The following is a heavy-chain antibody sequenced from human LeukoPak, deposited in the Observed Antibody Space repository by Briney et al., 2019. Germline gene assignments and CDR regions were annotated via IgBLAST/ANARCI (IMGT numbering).Heavy chain of an antibody. D-gene: IGHD3-10*01. CDR2: IYHSGST. CDR3: ARGEILWFGELLSVWFDP. Sequence: PSETLSLTCAVSGGSISSGGYSWSWIRQPPGKGLEWIGYIYHSGSTYYNPPLKSRVTISVDRSKNQFSLRLSSVTAADTAVYYCARGEILWFGELLSVWFDPWGQGTLVTVSS. V-gene: IGHV4-30-2*01. J-gene: IGHJ5*02. CDR1: GGSISSGGYS.